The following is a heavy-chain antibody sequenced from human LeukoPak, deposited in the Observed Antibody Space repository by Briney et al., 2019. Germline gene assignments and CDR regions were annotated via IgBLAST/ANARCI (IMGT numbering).Heavy chain of an antibody. V-gene: IGHV4-39*01. Sequence: SETLSLTCTVSGGSISSSSYYWGWIRQPPGKGLEWIGSIYYSGSTYYNPSLKSRVTISVDTSKNQFSLKPSSVTAADTAAYYCARLRRGYSYRYFDYWGQGTLVTVSS. D-gene: IGHD5-18*01. CDR2: IYYSGST. J-gene: IGHJ4*02. CDR3: ARLRRGYSYRYFDY. CDR1: GGSISSSSYY.